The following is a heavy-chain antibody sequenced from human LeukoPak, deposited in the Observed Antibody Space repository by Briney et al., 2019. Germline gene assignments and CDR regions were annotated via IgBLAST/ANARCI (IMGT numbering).Heavy chain of an antibody. J-gene: IGHJ5*02. CDR1: GFTFSSYS. V-gene: IGHV3-23*01. CDR3: AKDPGYDSSGYWGA. D-gene: IGHD3-22*01. CDR2: ISGSGGST. Sequence: GGSLRLSCAASGFTFSSYSMNWVRQAPGKGLEGVSAISGSGGSTYYADSVKGRFTISRDNSKNTLYLQMNSLRAEDTAVYYCAKDPGYDSSGYWGAWGQGTLVTVSS.